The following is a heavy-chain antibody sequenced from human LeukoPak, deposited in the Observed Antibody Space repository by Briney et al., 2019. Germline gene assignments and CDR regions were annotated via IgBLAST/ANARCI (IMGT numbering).Heavy chain of an antibody. J-gene: IGHJ2*01. CDR2: ISGSGGST. CDR3: AKDRGDGYQYWYFDL. D-gene: IGHD5-24*01. V-gene: IGHV3-23*01. CDR1: EFTSTSYS. Sequence: GGSLRLSCAASEFTSTSYSMNWVRQAPGKGLEWVSAISGSGGSTYYADSVKGRFTISRDNSKNTLYLQMNSLRAEDTAVYYCAKDRGDGYQYWYFDLWGRCTLVTVSS.